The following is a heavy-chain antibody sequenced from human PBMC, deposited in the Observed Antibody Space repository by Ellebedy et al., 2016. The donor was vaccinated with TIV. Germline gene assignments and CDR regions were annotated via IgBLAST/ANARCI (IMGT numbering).Heavy chain of an antibody. D-gene: IGHD2-8*02. CDR2: ISSSGGII. Sequence: GGSLRLXXAASGFTFSDYYMSWIRQAPGKGLEWISYISSSGGIIDYGDSVKGRFTISRDNAKNSLYFQMNSLRAEDTAVYYCAGGVRAGGYYFDSWGQGTLVTVSS. CDR3: AGGVRAGGYYFDS. CDR1: GFTFSDYY. J-gene: IGHJ4*02. V-gene: IGHV3-11*01.